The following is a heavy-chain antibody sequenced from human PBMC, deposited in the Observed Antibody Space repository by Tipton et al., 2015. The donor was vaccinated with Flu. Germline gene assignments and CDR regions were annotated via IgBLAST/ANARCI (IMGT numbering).Heavy chain of an antibody. Sequence: TLSLTCRVSGDSISSYYWSWIRQPPGKGLEWIGDFYYSGSTNYNPSLKSRVTISIDTSKNQFSLKLSSVTAADTAVYYCASARGYCSGGSCIRWFDPWGQGTLVTVSS. CDR1: GDSISSYY. V-gene: IGHV4-59*08. CDR2: FYYSGST. J-gene: IGHJ5*02. D-gene: IGHD2-15*01. CDR3: ASARGYCSGGSCIRWFDP.